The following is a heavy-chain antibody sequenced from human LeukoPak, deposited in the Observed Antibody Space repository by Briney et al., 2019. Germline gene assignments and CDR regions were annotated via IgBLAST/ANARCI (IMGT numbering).Heavy chain of an antibody. Sequence: SETLFLTCTVSGGSISSYYWSWIRQPPGKGLEWIGYIYYSGSTNYNPSLKSRVTISVDTSKNQFSLKLSSVTAADTAVYYCARGGSGTFDYWGQGTLVTVSS. V-gene: IGHV4-59*01. CDR3: ARGGSGTFDY. CDR1: GGSISSYY. J-gene: IGHJ4*02. CDR2: IYYSGST. D-gene: IGHD3-10*01.